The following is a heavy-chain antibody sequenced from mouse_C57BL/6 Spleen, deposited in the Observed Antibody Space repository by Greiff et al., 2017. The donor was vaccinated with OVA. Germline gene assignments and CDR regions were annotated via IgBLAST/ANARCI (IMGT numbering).Heavy chain of an antibody. CDR3: ARREYDEAWFAY. CDR2: IDPSDSET. V-gene: IGHV1-52*01. CDR1: GYTFTSYW. J-gene: IGHJ3*01. D-gene: IGHD2-14*01. Sequence: QVQLQQPGAELVRPGSSVKLSCKASGYTFTSYWMHWVKQRPIQGLEWIGNIDPSDSETHYNQKFKDKATVTVDKSSSTAYMQLSSLTSEDSAVYYCARREYDEAWFAYWGQGTLVTVSA.